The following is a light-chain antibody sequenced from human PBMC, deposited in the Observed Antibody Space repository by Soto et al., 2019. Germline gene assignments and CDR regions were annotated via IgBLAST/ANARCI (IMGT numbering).Light chain of an antibody. CDR2: AAS. J-gene: IGKJ1*01. CDR1: QGISSS. CDR3: QHANSLPWT. V-gene: IGKV1-12*01. Sequence: DIQMTQSPSSVSAPVGDRVTITCRASQGISSSLAWYQQKPGKAPKLLIYAASSLQSGVPSRLNGSGAGKDFSLTINSLQSEDFATYYCQHANSLPWTFGQGTTVEIK.